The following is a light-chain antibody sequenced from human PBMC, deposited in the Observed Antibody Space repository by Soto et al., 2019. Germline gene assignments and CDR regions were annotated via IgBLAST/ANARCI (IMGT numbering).Light chain of an antibody. V-gene: IGLV2-14*01. Sequence: QSALTQPPSASGSPGQSLIVSCTGTSSDIGAYDFVSWYQQHPGKVPKLLIYEVNKRPSGVSNRFSGSKSGNTASLTISGLQAEDEADYYCSSYTSSSTLVFGGGTKLTVL. CDR3: SSYTSSSTLV. J-gene: IGLJ2*01. CDR2: EVN. CDR1: SSDIGAYDF.